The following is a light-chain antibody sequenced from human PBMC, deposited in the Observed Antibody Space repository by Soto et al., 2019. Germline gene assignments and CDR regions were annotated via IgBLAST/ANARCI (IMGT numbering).Light chain of an antibody. CDR2: DAS. CDR1: QTIRRW. CDR3: QRYNSDPWT. J-gene: IGKJ1*01. Sequence: DIEMTQSPSTLSASVGDRVTITCRASQTIRRWLAWYQQRPGKAPKVLSYDASTLESGVPARFSGSGSETEFTLTISSLQPEDSATYYCQRYNSDPWTFGQGNKVEMK. V-gene: IGKV1-5*01.